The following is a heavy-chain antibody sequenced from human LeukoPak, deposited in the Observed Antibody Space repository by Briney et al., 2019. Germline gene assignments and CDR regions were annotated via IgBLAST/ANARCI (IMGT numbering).Heavy chain of an antibody. CDR3: ASTAVVTELGGYYFDY. D-gene: IGHD3-22*01. CDR2: IYYSGNT. CDR1: GVSISDYY. Sequence: SETLSLTCSVSGVSISDYYWSWIRQPPGKGLEWIGYIYYSGNTNYSPSLKSRVTISVDTSKNQFSLKLSSVTAADTAVYYCASTAVVTELGGYYFDYWGQGTLVTVSS. V-gene: IGHV4-59*08. J-gene: IGHJ4*02.